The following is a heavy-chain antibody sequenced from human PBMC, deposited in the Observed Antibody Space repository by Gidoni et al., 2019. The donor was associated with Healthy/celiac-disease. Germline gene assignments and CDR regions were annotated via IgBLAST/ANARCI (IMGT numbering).Heavy chain of an antibody. CDR3: ARDYRAGSGFGYPDWFDP. J-gene: IGHJ5*02. CDR1: GFTFSSYS. V-gene: IGHV3-48*02. D-gene: IGHD3-10*01. CDR2: ISSSSSTI. Sequence: EVQLVESGGGLVQPGGSLRLSCAASGFTFSSYSMNWVRQAPGKGLEWVSYISSSSSTIYYADSVKGRFTISRDNAKNSLYLQMNSLRDEDTAVYYCARDYRAGSGFGYPDWFDPWGQGTLVTVSS.